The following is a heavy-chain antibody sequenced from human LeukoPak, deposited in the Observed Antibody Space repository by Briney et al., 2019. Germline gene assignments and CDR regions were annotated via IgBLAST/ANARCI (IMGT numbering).Heavy chain of an antibody. D-gene: IGHD3-3*01. V-gene: IGHV1-18*01. CDR1: GYTFTSYG. J-gene: IGHJ6*02. CDR2: ISAYNGNT. Sequence: ASVKVSCKASGYTFTSYGISWVRQAPGQGLEWMGWISAYNGNTNYAQKLQGRVTMTTDTSTSTAYMELRSLRSDDTAVYYCARGKDFWSGYSLHKYYYYGMDVWGQGTTVTVSS. CDR3: ARGKDFWSGYSLHKYYYYGMDV.